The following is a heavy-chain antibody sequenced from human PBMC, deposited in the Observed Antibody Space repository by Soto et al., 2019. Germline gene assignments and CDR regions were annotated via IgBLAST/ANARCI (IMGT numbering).Heavy chain of an antibody. CDR3: ARGRRLVVVPAATGTNYFDY. V-gene: IGHV4-34*01. D-gene: IGHD2-2*01. Sequence: PSETLSLTCAVYGGSFSGYYWSWIRQPPGKGLEWIGEINHSGSTNYNPSLKSRVTISVDTSKNQFSLKLSSVTAADTAVYYCARGRRLVVVPAATGTNYFDYWGQGTLVTVSS. CDR2: INHSGST. J-gene: IGHJ4*02. CDR1: GGSFSGYY.